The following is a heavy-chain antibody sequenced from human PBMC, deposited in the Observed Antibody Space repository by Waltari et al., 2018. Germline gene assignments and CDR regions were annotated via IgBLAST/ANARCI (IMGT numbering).Heavy chain of an antibody. CDR2: IIPILGTP. Sequence: QVQLVQSGAEVKKPGSSVKVSCKASGSPFRNYSIIWVRQSPGQGLEWMGGIIPILGTPNYAQKFQGRVTITADESTGTAYMELSSLRSEDTAVYYCAKTKYYYDSSGYSNFDYWGQGTLVTVSS. D-gene: IGHD3-22*01. CDR1: GSPFRNYS. V-gene: IGHV1-69*12. CDR3: AKTKYYYDSSGYSNFDY. J-gene: IGHJ4*02.